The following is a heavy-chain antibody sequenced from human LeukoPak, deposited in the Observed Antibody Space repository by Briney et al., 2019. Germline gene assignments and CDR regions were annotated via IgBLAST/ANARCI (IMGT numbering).Heavy chain of an antibody. CDR1: GFTFSNSW. Sequence: GGSLRLSCAASGFTFSNSWMNWVRQAPGKGLEWVGRIKSKTEGGTTDYAAPVKGRFTISRDDSKDTLYVQMNSLKTEDTAVYYCTTLNGARGTTFMDVWGKGTTVTVSS. J-gene: IGHJ6*03. CDR2: IKSKTEGGTT. CDR3: TTLNGARGTTFMDV. V-gene: IGHV3-15*01. D-gene: IGHD1-7*01.